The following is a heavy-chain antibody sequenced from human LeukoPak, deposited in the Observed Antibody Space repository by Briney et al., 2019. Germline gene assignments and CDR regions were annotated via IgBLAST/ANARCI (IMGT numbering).Heavy chain of an antibody. CDR1: GFTFSSHA. D-gene: IGHD1-26*01. CDR3: AKYGPQDSGSSHFDY. J-gene: IGHJ4*02. CDR2: TSVSGDSR. Sequence: GGSLRLSCEVSGFTFSSHALGWVRQAPGKGLEWVSSTSVSGDSRYYADSVKGRFTISRDNSKNTLFLQMNSLRAEDTAIYYCAKYGPQDSGSSHFDYWGQGALVTVSS. V-gene: IGHV3-23*01.